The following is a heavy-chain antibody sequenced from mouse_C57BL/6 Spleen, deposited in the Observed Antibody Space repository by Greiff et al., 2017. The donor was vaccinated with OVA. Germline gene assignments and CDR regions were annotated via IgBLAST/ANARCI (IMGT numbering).Heavy chain of an antibody. CDR3: AKDAGRDGYYVFDY. CDR1: GYSITSGYY. Sequence: EVKLMESGPGLVKPSQSLSLTCSVTGYSITSGYYWNWIRQFPGNKLEWMGYISYDGSNNYNPSLKNRISITRDTSKNQFFLKLNSVTTEDTATYYCAKDAGRDGYYVFDYWGQGTTLTVSS. V-gene: IGHV3-6*01. J-gene: IGHJ2*01. D-gene: IGHD2-3*01. CDR2: ISYDGSN.